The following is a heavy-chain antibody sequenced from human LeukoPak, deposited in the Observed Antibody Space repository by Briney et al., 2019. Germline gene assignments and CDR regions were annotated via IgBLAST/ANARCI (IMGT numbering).Heavy chain of an antibody. CDR2: INHSGST. CDR3: ARGGQRIITMVRGVIITRGWFDP. D-gene: IGHD3-10*01. CDR1: GGSFSGYY. J-gene: IGHJ5*02. Sequence: SETLSLTCAVYGGSFSGYYWSWIRQPPGKGLEWIGEINHSGSTNYNPSLKSRVTISVDTSKNQFSLKLSPVTAADTAVYYCARGGQRIITMVRGVIITRGWFDPWGQGTLVTVSS. V-gene: IGHV4-34*01.